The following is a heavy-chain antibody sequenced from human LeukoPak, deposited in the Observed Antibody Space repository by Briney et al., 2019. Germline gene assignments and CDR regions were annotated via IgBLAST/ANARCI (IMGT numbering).Heavy chain of an antibody. V-gene: IGHV1-2*02. CDR3: ARDDSGVVPAAPRNP. CDR2: INPNSGGT. J-gene: IGHJ5*02. Sequence: GASVKVSCKASGYTFTGYYMHWVRQAPGQGLEWMGWINPNSGGTNYAQKFQGRVTMTRDTSISTAYMELSRLRSDDTAVYYCARDDSGVVPAAPRNPWGQGTLVTVSS. CDR1: GYTFTGYY. D-gene: IGHD2-2*01.